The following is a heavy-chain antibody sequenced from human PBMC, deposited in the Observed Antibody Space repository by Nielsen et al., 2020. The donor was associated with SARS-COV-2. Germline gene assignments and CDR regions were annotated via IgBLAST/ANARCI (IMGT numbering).Heavy chain of an antibody. D-gene: IGHD6-19*01. V-gene: IGHV3-33*04. CDR3: TRDPPDSGWALDY. CDR1: GFTFSSFH. Sequence: GESLKISCAASGFTFSSFHMHWVRQAPGKGLEWLAMIWRGGDYKFYADSVRGRFTISRDDSKNMVSLQMESLRVEDTALYYCTRDPPDSGWALDYWGQGIPVTVSS. J-gene: IGHJ4*02. CDR2: IWRGGDYK.